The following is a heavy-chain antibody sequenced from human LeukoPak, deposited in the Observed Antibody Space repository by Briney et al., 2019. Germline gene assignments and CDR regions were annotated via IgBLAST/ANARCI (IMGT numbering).Heavy chain of an antibody. D-gene: IGHD3-3*01. Sequence: ASVKVSCKASGGTFSSYAISWVRQAPGKGLEWMGGFDPEDGETIYAQKFQGRVTMTEDTSTDTAYMELSSLRSEDTAVYYCATGAEGVLDTIFGVGYAFDIWGQGTMVTVSS. CDR3: ATGAEGVLDTIFGVGYAFDI. V-gene: IGHV1-24*01. CDR1: GGTFSSYA. J-gene: IGHJ3*02. CDR2: FDPEDGET.